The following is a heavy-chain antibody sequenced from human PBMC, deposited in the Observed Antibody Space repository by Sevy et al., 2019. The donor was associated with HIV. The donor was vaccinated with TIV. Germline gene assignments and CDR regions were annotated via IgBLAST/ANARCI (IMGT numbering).Heavy chain of an antibody. J-gene: IGHJ4*02. V-gene: IGHV3-9*01. CDR1: GFTFDDYA. D-gene: IGHD1-26*01. Sequence: GGSLRLSCAASGFTFDDYAMNWVRQAPGKGLEWVSGISWNSGSIGYADSVKGRFTISRDNAKNSLYLQMNSLRAEDTALHYCAKGEWELIDYWGQGTLVTVSS. CDR2: ISWNSGSI. CDR3: AKGEWELIDY.